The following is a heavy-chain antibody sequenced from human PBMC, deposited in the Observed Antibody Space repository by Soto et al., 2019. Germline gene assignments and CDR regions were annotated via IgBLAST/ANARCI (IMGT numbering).Heavy chain of an antibody. Sequence: SVKVSCKASGGTFSSYAISWVRQAPGQGLEWMGGIIPIFGTANYAQKFQGRVTITADESTSTAYMELSSLRSEDTAVYYCARGSNQWLTVGWFDPWGQGTLVTVSS. J-gene: IGHJ5*02. CDR3: ARGSNQWLTVGWFDP. D-gene: IGHD6-19*01. V-gene: IGHV1-69*13. CDR2: IIPIFGTA. CDR1: GGTFSSYA.